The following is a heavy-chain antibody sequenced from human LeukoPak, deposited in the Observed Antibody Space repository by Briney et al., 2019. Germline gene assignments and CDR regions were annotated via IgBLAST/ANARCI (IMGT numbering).Heavy chain of an antibody. Sequence: GGSLRLSCAASGFTFSSYSMTWVRQAPGKGLEWVSGISGSDGTTFYADSVKGRFIISRDNPKNTLFLQMNSLRAEDTAVYYCAKDTVSRYSYGEYYFDYWGQGTLVTVSS. V-gene: IGHV3-23*01. D-gene: IGHD5-18*01. CDR2: ISGSDGTT. CDR3: AKDTVSRYSYGEYYFDY. CDR1: GFTFSSYS. J-gene: IGHJ4*02.